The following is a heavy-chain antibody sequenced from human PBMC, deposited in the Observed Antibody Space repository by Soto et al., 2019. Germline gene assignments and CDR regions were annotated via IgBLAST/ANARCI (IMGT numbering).Heavy chain of an antibody. V-gene: IGHV4-31*03. J-gene: IGHJ5*02. D-gene: IGHD3-22*01. CDR2: IYYSGST. Sequence: SETLSLTCTVSGGSISSGGYYWSWIRQHPGKGLEWIGYIYYSGSTYYNPSLKSRVTISVDTSKNQFSLKLSSVTAADTAVYYCARDWDSSGYFWFDPWGQGTLVTVSS. CDR1: GGSISSGGYY. CDR3: ARDWDSSGYFWFDP.